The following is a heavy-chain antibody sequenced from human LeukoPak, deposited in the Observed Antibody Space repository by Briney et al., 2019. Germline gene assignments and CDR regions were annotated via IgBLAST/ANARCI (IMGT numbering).Heavy chain of an antibody. CDR2: IYPGDSDT. D-gene: IGHD5-24*01. CDR3: ARPALDGYNERWWGY. V-gene: IGHV5-51*01. CDR1: GYSFTSYW. J-gene: IGHJ4*02. Sequence: GESLKISCKGSGYSFTSYWIGWVRQMPGKGLEWMGIIYPGDSDTRYSPSFQGQVTISADKSISTAYLQWSSLKASDTAMYYCARPALDGYNERWWGYWGQGTLVTVSS.